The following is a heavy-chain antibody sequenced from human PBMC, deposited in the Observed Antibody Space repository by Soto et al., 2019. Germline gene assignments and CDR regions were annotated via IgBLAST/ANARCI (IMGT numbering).Heavy chain of an antibody. CDR3: ARVGWFGELDY. CDR1: GGYFSGYC. D-gene: IGHD3-10*01. V-gene: IGHV4-34*01. Sequence: SETLSLTCAVYGGYFSGYCWSWIRQPPGKGLEWIGEINHSGSTNYNPSLKSRVTISVDTSKNQFSLKLSSVTAADTAVYYCARVGWFGELDYWGQGTLVTVSS. CDR2: INHSGST. J-gene: IGHJ4*02.